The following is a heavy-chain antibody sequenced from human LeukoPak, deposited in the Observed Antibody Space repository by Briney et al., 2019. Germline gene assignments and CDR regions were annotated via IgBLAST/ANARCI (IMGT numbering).Heavy chain of an antibody. V-gene: IGHV4-38-2*01. J-gene: IGHJ3*02. CDR3: ARRIHPYAFDI. Sequence: PSETLSLTCAVSGHSISSGYYWGWIRQPPGKGLEWIGSIYHSGSTYYNPSLKSRVTISVDTSKNQFSLKLSSVTAADTAVYYCARRIHPYAFDIWGQGTMVTVSS. CDR1: GHSISSGYY. CDR2: IYHSGST.